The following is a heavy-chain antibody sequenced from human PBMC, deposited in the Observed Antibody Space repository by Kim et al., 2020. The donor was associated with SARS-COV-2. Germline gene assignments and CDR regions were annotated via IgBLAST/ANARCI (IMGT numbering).Heavy chain of an antibody. D-gene: IGHD3-10*01. J-gene: IGHJ4*02. CDR2: ISHDGSRK. CDR1: GFTFSSYA. Sequence: VGSLRLSCAGSGFTFSSYAMHWVRQPPGKGLEWVAVISHDGSRKNFANSVKGRFTISGDNSKNTLYLQMNSLRPEDTAVYYCARARSGSYYRGPDYWGQGTLVTVSS. CDR3: ARARSGSYYRGPDY. V-gene: IGHV3-30-3*01.